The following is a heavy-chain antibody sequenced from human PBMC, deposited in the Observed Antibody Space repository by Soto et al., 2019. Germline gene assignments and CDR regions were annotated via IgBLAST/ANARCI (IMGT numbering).Heavy chain of an antibody. CDR1: GFTFSGYS. CDR2: ISGTSSTI. V-gene: IGHV3-48*01. J-gene: IGHJ4*02. CDR3: ARDRAEDY. Sequence: EVQLVESGGGLVQPGGSLRLSCAASGFTFSGYSLNWVRQAPGKGLEWVSYISGTSSTIYYADSVEGRFTISRDNAKNSLYLQMNSLRAEDTAVDYCARDRAEDYWGQGTLVTVSS.